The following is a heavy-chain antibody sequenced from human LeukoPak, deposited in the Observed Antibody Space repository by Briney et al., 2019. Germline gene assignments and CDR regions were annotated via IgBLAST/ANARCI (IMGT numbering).Heavy chain of an antibody. CDR1: GGSVSSSSYY. D-gene: IGHD3-22*01. V-gene: IGHV4-39*07. J-gene: IGHJ4*02. CDR3: ARVSRYYDSSGYYYVYYFDY. CDR2: IYYSGST. Sequence: SETLSLTCTVSGGSVSSSSYYWGWIRQPPGKGLEWIGSIYYSGSTNYNPSLKSRVTMSVDTSKNQFSLRLSSVTAADTAVYYCARVSRYYDSSGYYYVYYFDYWGQGTLVTVSS.